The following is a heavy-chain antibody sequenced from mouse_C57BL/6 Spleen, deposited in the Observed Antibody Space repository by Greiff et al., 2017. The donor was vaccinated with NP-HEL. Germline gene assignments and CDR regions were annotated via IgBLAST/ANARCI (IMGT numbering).Heavy chain of an antibody. CDR1: GFTFSDYY. Sequence: EVMLVESEGGLVQPGRSMKLSCTASGFTFSDYYMAWVRQVPEKGLEWVANINYDGSSTYYLDSLKSRFIISRDNAKNILYLQMSSLKSEDTATYYCARDRYYGYDYWGQGTTLTVSS. D-gene: IGHD1-1*01. V-gene: IGHV5-16*01. CDR2: INYDGSST. CDR3: ARDRYYGYDY. J-gene: IGHJ2*01.